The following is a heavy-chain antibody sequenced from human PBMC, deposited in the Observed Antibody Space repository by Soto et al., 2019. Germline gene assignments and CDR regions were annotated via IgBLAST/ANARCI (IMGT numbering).Heavy chain of an antibody. CDR2: IYYSGST. Sequence: QVQLQESGPGLVKPSETLSLTCTVSGGSISSYYWSWIRQPPGKGLEWIGYIYYSGSTNYNPSLKSQVTISVDTSKTQFSLKLTSVTAADTAVYHCARGYDREGPPYFDYWGQGTLVTVSS. D-gene: IGHD3-3*01. J-gene: IGHJ4*02. CDR1: GGSISSYY. CDR3: ARGYDREGPPYFDY. V-gene: IGHV4-59*01.